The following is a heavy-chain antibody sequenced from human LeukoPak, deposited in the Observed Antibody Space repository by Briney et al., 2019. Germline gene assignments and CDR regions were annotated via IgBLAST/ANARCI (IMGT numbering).Heavy chain of an antibody. CDR2: IYHSGST. J-gene: IGHJ2*01. CDR1: GGSISSGGYY. CDR3: ARVKYSSSRYFDL. V-gene: IGHV4-30-2*01. Sequence: NPSETLSLTCTVSGGSISSGGYYWSWIRQPPGKGLGWIGYIYHSGSTYYNPSLKSRVTISVDRSKNQFSLKLSSVTAADTAVYYCARVKYSSSRYFDLWGRGTLVTVSS. D-gene: IGHD6-6*01.